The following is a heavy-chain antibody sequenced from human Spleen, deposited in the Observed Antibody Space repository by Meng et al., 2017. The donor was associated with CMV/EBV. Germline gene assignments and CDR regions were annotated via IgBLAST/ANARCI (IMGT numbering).Heavy chain of an antibody. V-gene: IGHV1-69*13. J-gene: IGHJ4*02. CDR2: IIPIFGTA. D-gene: IGHD6-19*01. CDR1: GGTFSSYA. Sequence: QVQRVQSGAGVKQPGASVKVSCKASGGTFSSYAISWVRQAPGQGLEWMGGIIPIFGTANYAQKFQGRVTITADESTSTAYMELRSLRSDDTAVYYCARDGPGYGSGREPFDYWGQGTLVTVSS. CDR3: ARDGPGYGSGREPFDY.